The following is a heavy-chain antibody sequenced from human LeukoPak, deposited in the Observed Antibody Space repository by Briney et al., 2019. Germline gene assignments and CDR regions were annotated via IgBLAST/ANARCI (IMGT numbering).Heavy chain of an antibody. CDR2: IYPDDSNT. CDR3: ARQVGPNGGNDY. V-gene: IGHV5-51*01. J-gene: IGHJ4*02. D-gene: IGHD4-23*01. CDR1: GYNFPIYW. Sequence: GESLKISCQGSGYNFPIYWTGWVRRMPGQGLEWMGIIYPDDSNTIYGPSFQGQVTISADKSINTAYLEWSSLKASDTAIYYCARQVGPNGGNDYWGQGTLVTVSS.